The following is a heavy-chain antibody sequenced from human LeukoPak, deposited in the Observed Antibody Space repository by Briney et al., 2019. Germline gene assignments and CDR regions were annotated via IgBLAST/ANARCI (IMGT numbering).Heavy chain of an antibody. Sequence: LETLSLTCTVSGGSISSSYYYWGWIRQPPGKGLEWIGSIYYSGSTYYNPSLKSRVTISVDTSKNQFSLKLRSVTAADTAVYYCARRHFPTYSRSYFDYWGQGTLVTVSS. CDR2: IYYSGST. D-gene: IGHD6-13*01. V-gene: IGHV4-39*01. CDR1: GGSISSSYYY. J-gene: IGHJ4*02. CDR3: ARRHFPTYSRSYFDY.